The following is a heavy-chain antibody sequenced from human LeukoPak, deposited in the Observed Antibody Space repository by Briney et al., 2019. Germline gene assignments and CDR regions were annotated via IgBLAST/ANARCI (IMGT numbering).Heavy chain of an antibody. CDR1: GYTLTELS. D-gene: IGHD2-8*02. CDR2: INPSGGST. V-gene: IGHV1-46*01. J-gene: IGHJ4*02. CDR3: AKAGTGRRNYFDY. Sequence: ASVKVSCKVSGYTLTELSMHWVRQAPGQGLEWMGIINPSGGSTSYAQKFQGRVTMTRDMSTSTVYMELSSLRSEDTAVYYCAKAGTGRRNYFDYWGQGTLVTVSS.